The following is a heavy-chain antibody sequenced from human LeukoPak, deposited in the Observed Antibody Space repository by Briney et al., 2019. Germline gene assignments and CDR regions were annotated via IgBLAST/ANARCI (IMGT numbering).Heavy chain of an antibody. CDR2: INHSGST. CDR3: ARDRAYYYGSSGYPPYAFDI. J-gene: IGHJ3*02. CDR1: GWSFSGYY. Sequence: SETLSLTCAVYGWSFSGYYWSWIRQPPGKGLEWIGEINHSGSTNYNLSLKSRVTMPVVTTQNQFYLKLSSVTAADTAVYYCARDRAYYYGSSGYPPYAFDIWGQGTMVTVSS. D-gene: IGHD3-22*01. V-gene: IGHV4-34*10.